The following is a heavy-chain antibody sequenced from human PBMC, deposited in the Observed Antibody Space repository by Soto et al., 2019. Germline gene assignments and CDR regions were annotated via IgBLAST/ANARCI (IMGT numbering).Heavy chain of an antibody. CDR2: ISAYNGNT. D-gene: IGHD2-15*01. CDR1: GYTFTSYG. V-gene: IGHV1-18*01. J-gene: IGHJ6*02. Sequence: QVQLVQSGAEVKKPGASVKVSCKASGYTFTSYGISWVRQAPGQGLEWMGWISAYNGNTNYAQKLQGRVTMTTDTSTSTAYMELRSLRSDDTAVYYCARYLEDCSGGSCYSYYYYGMDVWGQRTTVTVSS. CDR3: ARYLEDCSGGSCYSYYYYGMDV.